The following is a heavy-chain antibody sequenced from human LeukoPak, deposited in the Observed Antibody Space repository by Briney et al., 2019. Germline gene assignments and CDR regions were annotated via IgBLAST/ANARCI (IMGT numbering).Heavy chain of an antibody. D-gene: IGHD4-23*01. V-gene: IGHV4-34*01. J-gene: IGHJ4*02. CDR1: GGSFSGYY. CDR3: ARALADYGGSSATIFLDY. CDR2: INHSGST. Sequence: SETLSLTCAVSGGSFSGYYWSWMRQPPGKGLEWMGEINHSGSTNHKPPLKIRVTISVATSKTHFSLKRSSVTAADAAVYYCARALADYGGSSATIFLDYWGKGTLVTVSS.